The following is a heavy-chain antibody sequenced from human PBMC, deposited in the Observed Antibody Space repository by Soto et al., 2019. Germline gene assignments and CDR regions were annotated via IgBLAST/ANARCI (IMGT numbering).Heavy chain of an antibody. J-gene: IGHJ6*02. CDR1: GYTFTGYY. CDR3: ARGSTIFGVDPFPNPIYRMDV. Sequence: ASVKVSCKASGYTFTGYYMHWLRQAPGQGLEWMGWINPNSGGTNYAQKFQGWVTMTRDTSISTAYMELSRLRSDDTAVYYCARGSTIFGVDPFPNPIYRMDVWGQGTTVTVS. D-gene: IGHD3-3*01. CDR2: INPNSGGT. V-gene: IGHV1-2*04.